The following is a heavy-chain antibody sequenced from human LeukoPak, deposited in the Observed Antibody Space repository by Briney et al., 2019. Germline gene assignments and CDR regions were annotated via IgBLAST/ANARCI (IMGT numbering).Heavy chain of an antibody. CDR3: ARAPGQNHAFDI. Sequence: GGSLRLSCVASEFTFSSYWMHWVRQAPGKGLVWVSRINGDGSGTTYADSVKGRFTISRDNAKNTLYLQMNSLRAADTAVYYCARAPGQNHAFDIWGQGTMVTVSS. V-gene: IGHV3-74*03. J-gene: IGHJ3*02. CDR2: INGDGSGT. CDR1: EFTFSSYW.